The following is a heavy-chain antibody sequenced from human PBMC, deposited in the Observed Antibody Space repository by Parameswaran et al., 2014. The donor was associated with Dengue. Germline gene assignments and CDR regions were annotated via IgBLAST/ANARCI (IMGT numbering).Heavy chain of an antibody. CDR2: TYYNSKWYH. J-gene: IGHJ5*02. V-gene: IGHV6-1*01. CDR1: GDTISNNGAG. Sequence: SETLSLTCAISGDTISNNGAGWNWIRQSPSRGLEWLGRTYYNSKWYHDYALSVKSRLIITPDTSRNQFSLQLNSVTPEDTAVYYCVRLDWYHSGPWGQGTLVTVSS. CDR3: VRLDWYHSGP. D-gene: IGHD3-9*01.